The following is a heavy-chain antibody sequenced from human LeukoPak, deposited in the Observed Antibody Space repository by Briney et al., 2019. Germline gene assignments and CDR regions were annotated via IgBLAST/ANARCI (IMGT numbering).Heavy chain of an antibody. Sequence: SETLSLTCTVSGGPISAYYWNWVRQPPGKGLEWIGYIYLSANTNYNPSLKSRVTISVDTSKNQFSLRLTSVTAADTAVYYCTRRLRTYFDYWGQGTLVTVSP. J-gene: IGHJ4*02. CDR3: TRRLRTYFDY. CDR2: IYLSANT. V-gene: IGHV4-4*09. CDR1: GGPISAYY.